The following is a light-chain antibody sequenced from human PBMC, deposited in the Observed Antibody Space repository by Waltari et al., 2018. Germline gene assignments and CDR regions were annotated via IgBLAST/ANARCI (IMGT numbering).Light chain of an antibody. Sequence: QTVVTQEPPLTPSPGETATLHCASSTGAGTSGYYPNGFQQKPGQAPKSLIYSTTNTPSWTPPRFSGSLLGGKPVLALAGVPPGHEVDYYCLLYYGGTKWVFGGGTRLTVL. CDR1: TGAGTSGYY. CDR2: STT. J-gene: IGLJ3*02. V-gene: IGLV7-43*01. CDR3: LLYYGGTKWV.